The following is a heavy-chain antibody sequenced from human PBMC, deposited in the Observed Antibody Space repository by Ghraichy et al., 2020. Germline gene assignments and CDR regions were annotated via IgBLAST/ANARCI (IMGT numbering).Heavy chain of an antibody. CDR1: GGSFSGYY. D-gene: IGHD2-2*01. J-gene: IGHJ4*02. CDR3: ARGRITWGFIVVVPAGPFDY. Sequence: SETLSLTCAVYGGSFSGYYWSWIRQPPGKGLEWIGEINHSGSTNYNPSLKSRVTISVDTSKNQFSLKLSSVTAADTAVYYCARGRITWGFIVVVPAGPFDYWGQGTLVTVSS. CDR2: INHSGST. V-gene: IGHV4-34*01.